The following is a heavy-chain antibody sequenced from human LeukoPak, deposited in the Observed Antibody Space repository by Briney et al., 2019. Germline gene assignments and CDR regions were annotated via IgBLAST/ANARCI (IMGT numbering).Heavy chain of an antibody. CDR3: GRARYGVATIGPRYYFDY. D-gene: IGHD2-21*02. CDR2: IIPIFGTA. V-gene: IGHV1-69*13. Sequence: ASVKVSCKASGGTFSSYAISWVRQAPGQGLEWMGGIIPIFGTANYAQKFQGRVTITADESTSTAYMELSSLRSEDTAVYYCGRARYGVATIGPRYYFDYWGQGTLVTVSS. CDR1: GGTFSSYA. J-gene: IGHJ4*02.